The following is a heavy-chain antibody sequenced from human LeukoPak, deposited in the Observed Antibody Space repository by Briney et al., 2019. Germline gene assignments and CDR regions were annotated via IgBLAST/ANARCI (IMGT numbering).Heavy chain of an antibody. J-gene: IGHJ4*02. CDR1: GYTFTSYG. CDR3: ARRGLDY. V-gene: IGHV1-18*01. CDR2: INNYNNNT. Sequence: ASVTVSCKASGYTFTSYGISWVRQAPGQGLEWMGWINNYNNNTNYVQKFQGRVTMTTDTSTNTAYMELRSLRSDDTAVYYCARRGLDYWGQGTLVTVSS. D-gene: IGHD3-10*01.